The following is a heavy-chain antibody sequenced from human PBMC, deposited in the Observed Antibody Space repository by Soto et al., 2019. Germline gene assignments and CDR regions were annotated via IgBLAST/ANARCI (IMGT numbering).Heavy chain of an antibody. V-gene: IGHV3-23*01. CDR1: GFTFSSYA. J-gene: IGHJ6*02. CDR3: AKAFYGIAAARVYYYYYGMDV. CDR2: ISGSGGST. D-gene: IGHD6-13*01. Sequence: GGSLRLSCAASGFTFSSYAMSWVRQAPGKGLEWVSAISGSGGSTYYADSVKGRFTISRDNSKNTLYLQMNSLRAEDTAVYYCAKAFYGIAAARVYYYYYGMDVWGQGTTVTVSS.